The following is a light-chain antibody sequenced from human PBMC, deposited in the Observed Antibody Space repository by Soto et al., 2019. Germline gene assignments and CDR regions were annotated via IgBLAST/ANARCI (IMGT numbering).Light chain of an antibody. CDR1: SSDAGGYNY. Sequence: QSALTQPASVSGSPGQSVAIACTGTSSDAGGYNYVYWYQQHPGKAPKLMIYDVSNRPSGVSNRFSGSKSGNTASLTISGLQAEDEADYYFSSYTSSSIVVVGGGTKLTVL. J-gene: IGLJ2*01. V-gene: IGLV2-14*01. CDR3: SSYTSSSIVV. CDR2: DVS.